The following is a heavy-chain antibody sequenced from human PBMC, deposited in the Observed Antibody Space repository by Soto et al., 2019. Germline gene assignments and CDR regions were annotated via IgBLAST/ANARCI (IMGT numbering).Heavy chain of an antibody. D-gene: IGHD2-21*01. V-gene: IGHV4-4*07. CDR3: ARGPYCGDECYFAY. J-gene: IGHJ4*02. Sequence: PSETLSLTCSVFGDSISSYYWSWIRQPAGKGLEWIGRIYNSGTTNYNPSLESRVTMSVDPSKNQISLKLSSATAADTAIYYCARGPYCGDECYFAYWGQGALVTVS. CDR1: GDSISSYY. CDR2: IYNSGTT.